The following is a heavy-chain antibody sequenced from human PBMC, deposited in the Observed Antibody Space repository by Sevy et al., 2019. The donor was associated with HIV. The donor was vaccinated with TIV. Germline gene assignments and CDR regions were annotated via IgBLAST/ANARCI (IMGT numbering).Heavy chain of an antibody. CDR3: ARARYSSSSDAFDI. V-gene: IGHV4-34*01. CDR1: GGSFSGYY. D-gene: IGHD6-6*01. CDR2: INHSGCT. Sequence: SETLSLTCAVYGGSFSGYYWSWIRQPPGKGLEWIGEINHSGCTNYNPSLKSRVTISVDTSKNQFSLKLSSVTAADTAVYYCARARYSSSSDAFDIWGQGTMVTVSS. J-gene: IGHJ3*02.